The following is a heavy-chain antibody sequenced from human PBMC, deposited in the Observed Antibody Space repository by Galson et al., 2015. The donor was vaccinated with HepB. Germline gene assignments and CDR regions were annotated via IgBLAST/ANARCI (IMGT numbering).Heavy chain of an antibody. CDR3: ARDLVSVLTGYYVYYYYGMDV. J-gene: IGHJ6*02. CDR2: INSDGRST. D-gene: IGHD3-9*01. Sequence: SLRLSCAASGFTFSSYWMHWVRQAPGKGLVWVSHINSDGRSTNYADSVKGRLTITRDNCKNTLYLQMTSLRAEDTAVYYCARDLVSVLTGYYVYYYYGMDVWGQGTTVTVSS. V-gene: IGHV3-74*01. CDR1: GFTFSSYW.